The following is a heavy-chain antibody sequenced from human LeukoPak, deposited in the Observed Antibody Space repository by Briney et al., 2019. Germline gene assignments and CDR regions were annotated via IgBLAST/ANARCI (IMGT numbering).Heavy chain of an antibody. J-gene: IGHJ2*01. CDR3: ARSSPGGYSYWYFDL. CDR1: GGSISSGSYY. V-gene: IGHV4-61*02. D-gene: IGHD3-22*01. Sequence: SETQSLTCTVSGGSISSGSYYWPWIRQPAGKRLEWIGRMYTCGSTNYNPSLKSRVTISVDTSKKQVSLKHNSVTAADTAVYYCARSSPGGYSYWYFDLWGRGTLVIVSS. CDR2: MYTCGST.